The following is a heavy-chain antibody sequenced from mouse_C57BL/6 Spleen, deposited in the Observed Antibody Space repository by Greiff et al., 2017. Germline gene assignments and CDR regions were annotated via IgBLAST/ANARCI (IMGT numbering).Heavy chain of an antibody. Sequence: EVQRVESGPGMVKPSQSLSLTCTVTGYSITSGYDWHWLRHFPGNKLEWMGYISYSGSTNYNPSLKSRISITHDTSKNHFFLKLNSVPTEDTATYYCARGDGYWYFDVWGTGTTVTVSS. J-gene: IGHJ1*03. CDR2: ISYSGST. CDR3: ARGDGYWYFDV. V-gene: IGHV3-1*01. CDR1: GYSITSGYD. D-gene: IGHD2-3*01.